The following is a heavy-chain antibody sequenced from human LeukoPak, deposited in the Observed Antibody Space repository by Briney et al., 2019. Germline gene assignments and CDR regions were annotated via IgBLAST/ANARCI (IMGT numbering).Heavy chain of an antibody. J-gene: IGHJ5*02. V-gene: IGHV3-11*04. CDR1: GLTFNDYS. D-gene: IGHD3-10*01. CDR3: ARDSYQDYYGRFDP. CDR2: INSRGKTI. Sequence: GGSLRLSCAASGLTFNDYSMSWIRQAPGKGLEWVSYINSRGKTIYYADSVNGRFTISRDNSENTLYLQMNGLTAEDTAMYYCARDSYQDYYGRFDPWGQGTLVIVSS.